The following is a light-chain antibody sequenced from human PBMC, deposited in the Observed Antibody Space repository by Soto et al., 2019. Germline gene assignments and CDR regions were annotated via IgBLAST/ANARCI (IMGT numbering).Light chain of an antibody. CDR1: QVISTW. Sequence: DIQMTQSPSSVSASLGDRVTITCRASQVISTWLVWYQQKPGKAPKLLIYAASSLQSGVPSRFSGSGSGTDFTLAISSLEPEDFAVYYCQQRSNWPPVTFGGGTKVDIK. J-gene: IGKJ4*01. CDR3: QQRSNWPPVT. V-gene: IGKV1-12*01. CDR2: AAS.